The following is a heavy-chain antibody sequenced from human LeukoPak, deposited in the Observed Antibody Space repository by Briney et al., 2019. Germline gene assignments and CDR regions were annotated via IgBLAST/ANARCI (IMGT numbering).Heavy chain of an antibody. D-gene: IGHD3-22*01. V-gene: IGHV1-24*01. CDR2: FDPEDGET. CDR1: GYTLTELS. J-gene: IGHJ4*02. Sequence: ASVKVSCKVSGYTLTELSMHWVRQAPGRGLEWMGGFDPEDGETIYAQKFQGRVTMTEDTSTDTAYMELSSLRSEDTAVYYCAMGYYDSSGYYGNYWGQGTLVTVSS. CDR3: AMGYYDSSGYYGNY.